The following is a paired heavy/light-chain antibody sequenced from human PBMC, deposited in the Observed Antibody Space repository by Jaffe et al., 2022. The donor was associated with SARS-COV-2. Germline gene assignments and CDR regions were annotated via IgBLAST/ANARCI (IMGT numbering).Heavy chain of an antibody. V-gene: IGHV3-9*01. D-gene: IGHD4-4*01. CDR1: GFTFDDYA. J-gene: IGHJ4*02. CDR2: ISWNSGSI. Sequence: EVQLVESGGGLVQPGRSLRLSCAASGFTFDDYAMHWVRQAPGKGLEWVSGISWNSGSIGYADSVKGRFTISRDNAKNSLYLQMNSLRAEDTALYYCARSSKASPGVGYFDYWGQGTLVTVSS. CDR3: ARSSKASPGVGYFDY.
Light chain of an antibody. Sequence: QSVLTQPPSVSGAPGQRVTISCTGSSSNIGAGYDVHWYQQLPGTAPKLLIYGNSNRPSGVPDRFSGSKSGTSASLAITGLQAEDEADYYCQSYDSSLSGSGVFGTGTKVTVL. V-gene: IGLV1-40*01. CDR3: QSYDSSLSGSGV. CDR2: GNS. J-gene: IGLJ1*01. CDR1: SSNIGAGYD.